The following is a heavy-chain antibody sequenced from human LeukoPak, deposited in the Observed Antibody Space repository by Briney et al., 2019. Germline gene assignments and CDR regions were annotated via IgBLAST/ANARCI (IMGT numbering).Heavy chain of an antibody. CDR2: ISWNSGSI. D-gene: IGHD3-16*01. CDR1: GFTFDDYA. CDR3: ARDMGDY. Sequence: QPGRSLRLSCAASGFTFDDYAMPWVRQAPGKGLEWVSGISWNSGSIGYADSVKGRFTISRDNAKNSLYLQMNSLRAEDTAVYYCARDMGDYWGQGTLVTVSS. V-gene: IGHV3-9*01. J-gene: IGHJ4*02.